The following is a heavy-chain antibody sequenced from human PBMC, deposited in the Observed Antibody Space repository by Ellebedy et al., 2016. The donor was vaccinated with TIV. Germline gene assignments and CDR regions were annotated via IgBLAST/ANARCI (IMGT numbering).Heavy chain of an antibody. CDR1: GFSLSTSGMC. Sequence: SGPTLVKPTQTLTLTCTFSGFSLSTSGMCVSWIRQPPGKALEWLALIDWDDDKYYSTSLKTRLTISKDTSKNQVVLTMTNMDPVDTATYYCARIGREVSSTSCAGGSYGMDVWGQGTTVTVSS. V-gene: IGHV2-70*01. CDR3: ARIGREVSSTSCAGGSYGMDV. D-gene: IGHD2-2*01. J-gene: IGHJ6*02. CDR2: IDWDDDK.